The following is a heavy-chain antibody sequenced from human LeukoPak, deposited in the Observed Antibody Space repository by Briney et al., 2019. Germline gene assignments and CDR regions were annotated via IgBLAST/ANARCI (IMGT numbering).Heavy chain of an antibody. CDR3: AKDLGYYDSSGYYHY. Sequence: GGSLRLSCAASGFTFSSYAMSWVRQAPGKGLEWVSAISGSGGSTYYADSVKGRFTISRDNSKNTLYLQMNSLRAEDTAVYYCAKDLGYYDSSGYYHYWSQGTLVTVSS. V-gene: IGHV3-23*01. D-gene: IGHD3-22*01. CDR1: GFTFSSYA. J-gene: IGHJ4*02. CDR2: ISGSGGST.